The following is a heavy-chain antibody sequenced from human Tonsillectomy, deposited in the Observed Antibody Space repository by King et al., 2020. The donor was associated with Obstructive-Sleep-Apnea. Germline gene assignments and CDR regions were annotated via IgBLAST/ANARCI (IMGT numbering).Heavy chain of an antibody. Sequence: QLQESGPGLVKPSETLSLTCNVSGGSIGSSSYYWGWIRQPPGKGLEWIGSISYSGSTYYNPSLKNRITISVDTSKNQFSLKLKSVTAADTAVYYCARLDIEYFYHYSMDVWGQGTTVTVSS. J-gene: IGHJ6*02. CDR1: GGSIGSSSYY. CDR2: ISYSGST. D-gene: IGHD2-2*03. V-gene: IGHV4-39*07. CDR3: ARLDIEYFYHYSMDV.